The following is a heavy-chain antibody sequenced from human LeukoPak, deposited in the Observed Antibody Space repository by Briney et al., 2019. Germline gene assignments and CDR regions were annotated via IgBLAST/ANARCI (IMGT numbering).Heavy chain of an antibody. CDR3: AKDSSVGCSSTSCPETH. J-gene: IGHJ4*02. D-gene: IGHD2-2*01. CDR1: GFTFSSYA. Sequence: GGSLRLSCAASGFTFSSYAMSWVRQAPGKGLEWVSAISGSGGNTYYADSVKGRFTISRDNSKNTLYLQMNSLRAEDTAVYYCAKDSSVGCSSTSCPETHWGQGTLVTVSS. CDR2: ISGSGGNT. V-gene: IGHV3-23*01.